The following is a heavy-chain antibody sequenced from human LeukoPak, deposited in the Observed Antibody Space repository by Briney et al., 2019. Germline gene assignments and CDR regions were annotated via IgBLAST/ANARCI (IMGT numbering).Heavy chain of an antibody. D-gene: IGHD2-8*02. CDR1: GYTFTDYA. Sequence: ASVKVSCKASGYTFTDYALHWVRQAPGQRLEWMGWINPDNNDTKYSQKFQDRVSFTRDTSASTAYMELRSLRSQGTAVYYCATELVNWGQGTLVTVSP. J-gene: IGHJ4*02. V-gene: IGHV1-3*01. CDR3: ATELVN. CDR2: INPDNNDT.